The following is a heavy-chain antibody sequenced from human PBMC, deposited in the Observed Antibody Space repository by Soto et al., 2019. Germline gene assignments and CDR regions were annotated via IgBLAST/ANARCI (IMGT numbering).Heavy chain of an antibody. CDR3: ERARRYSSSWFWFDP. D-gene: IGHD6-13*01. CDR1: GGSISGGDFY. CDR2: IYYSGTT. Sequence: SETLSLTCIVSGGSISGGDFYWSWIRQHPGKGLEWIGNIYYSGTTYYNPSLKSRLTMSVDTTSNQFSLKLTSVTAADTAVFYCERARRYSSSWFWFDPWGQGILVTVYS. J-gene: IGHJ5*02. V-gene: IGHV4-31*03.